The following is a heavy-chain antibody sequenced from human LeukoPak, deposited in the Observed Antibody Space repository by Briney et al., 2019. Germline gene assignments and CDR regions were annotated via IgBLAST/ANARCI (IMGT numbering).Heavy chain of an antibody. V-gene: IGHV4-4*07. CDR2: IYTSGST. J-gene: IGHJ5*02. Sequence: SETLSLTCTVSGGSISSYYWSWIRQPAGKGLEWIGRIYTSGSTNYNPSLKSRVTMSVDTSKNQFSLKLSSVTAADTAVYYCARDQEGVAAAGNWFDPSGQGTLVTVYS. D-gene: IGHD6-13*01. CDR1: GGSISSYY. CDR3: ARDQEGVAAAGNWFDP.